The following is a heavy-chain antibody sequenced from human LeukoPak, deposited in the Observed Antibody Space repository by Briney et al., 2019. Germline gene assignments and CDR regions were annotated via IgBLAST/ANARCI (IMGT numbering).Heavy chain of an antibody. CDR1: GGSFSGYY. V-gene: IGHV4-34*01. D-gene: IGHD3-16*01. Sequence: SETLSLTCAVYGGSFSGYYWSWIRQPPGKGLEWIGEINHSGSTNYNPSLNSRVTISVDTSKNQFSLKLSSVTAADTAVYYCASGRLRLRRMDVWGKGTTVTVSS. CDR3: ASGRLRLRRMDV. CDR2: INHSGST. J-gene: IGHJ6*03.